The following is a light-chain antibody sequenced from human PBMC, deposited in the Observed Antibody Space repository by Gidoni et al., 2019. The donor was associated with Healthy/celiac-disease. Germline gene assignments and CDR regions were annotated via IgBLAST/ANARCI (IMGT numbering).Light chain of an antibody. CDR3: QQRSNWPPSIT. J-gene: IGKJ5*01. Sequence: EIVLTQSPATLSLSPGERATLSCRASQSVSSYLAWYQQKPGQATRLLIYDASNRATGIPARFSGSGSGTDFTLTISSLEPEDFAVYYCQQRSNWPPSITFGQGTRLEIK. V-gene: IGKV3-11*01. CDR2: DAS. CDR1: QSVSSY.